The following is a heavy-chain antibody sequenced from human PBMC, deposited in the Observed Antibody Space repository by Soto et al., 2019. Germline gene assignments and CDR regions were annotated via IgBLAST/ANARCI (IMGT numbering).Heavy chain of an antibody. CDR3: ARAGVAATGTTYYFDY. CDR2: ISHSGST. D-gene: IGHD1-1*01. CDR1: GGSINSGAFS. V-gene: IGHV4-30-2*01. Sequence: SETLSLTCTVSGGSINSGAFSWSWIRQPPGKGLEWIGDISHSGSTYYNPSLKSRVTMSIDRSKNQFSLNLSSVSAADTAVYSCARAGVAATGTTYYFDYWGQGTLVTVSS. J-gene: IGHJ4*02.